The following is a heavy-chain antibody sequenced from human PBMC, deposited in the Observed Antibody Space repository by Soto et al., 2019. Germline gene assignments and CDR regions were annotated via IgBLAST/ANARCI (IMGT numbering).Heavy chain of an antibody. V-gene: IGHV3-21*06. D-gene: IGHD2-21*01. J-gene: IGHJ5*02. Sequence: GGSLRLSCAASGFMFSAYTMNWVRQAPGKGLECLSSIGDDSSYIDYADSLRGRFTVSRDNARNSLYLQIDSLGVEDTAVYYCATPYSFNHWGPGTLVTASS. CDR3: ATPYSFNH. CDR1: GFMFSAYT. CDR2: IGDDSSYI.